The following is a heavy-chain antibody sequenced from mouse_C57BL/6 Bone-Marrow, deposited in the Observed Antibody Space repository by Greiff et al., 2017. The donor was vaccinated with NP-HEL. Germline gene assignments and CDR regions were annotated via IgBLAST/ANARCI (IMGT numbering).Heavy chain of an antibody. CDR1: GFTFSSYG. D-gene: IGHD2-5*01. CDR3: ARHYYSNYFDY. J-gene: IGHJ2*01. Sequence: EVQRVESGGDLVKPGGSLKLYCAASGFTFSSYGMSWVRQTPDKRLEWVATISSGGSYTYYPDSVKGRFTISRDNAKNTLYLQMSSLKSEDTAMYYCARHYYSNYFDYWGQGTTLTVSS. CDR2: ISSGGSYT. V-gene: IGHV5-6*01.